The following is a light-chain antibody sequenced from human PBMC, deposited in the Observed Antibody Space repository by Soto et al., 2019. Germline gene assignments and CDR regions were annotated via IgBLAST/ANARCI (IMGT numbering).Light chain of an antibody. V-gene: IGLV2-11*01. J-gene: IGLJ1*01. CDR3: CSYAGSYTHV. CDR1: SSDVGRYNF. CDR2: DVI. Sequence: QSVLTQPRSVSGSPGQSVTISCTGTSSDVGRYNFVSWYQQHPDKAPKLMIYDVIKRPSGVPGRFSGSKSGNTASLTLYGLQAEDEADYHCCSYAGSYTHVFGTGTKVTVL.